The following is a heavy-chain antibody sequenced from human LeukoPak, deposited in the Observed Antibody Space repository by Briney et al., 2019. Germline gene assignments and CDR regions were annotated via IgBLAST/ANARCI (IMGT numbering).Heavy chain of an antibody. J-gene: IGHJ4*02. Sequence: SETLSLTCTVSGGSVSSGSYYWSWIRQPPGKGLEWIGYIYYSGSTYYNPSLKSRVTISVDTSKNQFSLKLSSVTAADTAVYYCARFYYSDSSDYQYFDYWGQGTLVTVSS. CDR2: IYYSGST. CDR1: GGSVSSGSYY. D-gene: IGHD3-22*01. V-gene: IGHV4-61*01. CDR3: ARFYYSDSSDYQYFDY.